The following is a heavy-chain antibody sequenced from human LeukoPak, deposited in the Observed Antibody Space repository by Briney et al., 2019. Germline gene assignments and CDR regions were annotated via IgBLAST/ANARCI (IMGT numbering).Heavy chain of an antibody. V-gene: IGHV5-51*01. Sequence: HGESLKISCKGSGNSFSNYFIAWVRQMPGKGLEWTGIIYPGDSDTRYSPSFQGQVTISADKSINTVYLQWGSLEASDTAMYYCARQNILGSTKAPLDLWGQGTLVTVSS. CDR1: GNSFSNYF. CDR3: ARQNILGSTKAPLDL. D-gene: IGHD1-26*01. J-gene: IGHJ5*02. CDR2: IYPGDSDT.